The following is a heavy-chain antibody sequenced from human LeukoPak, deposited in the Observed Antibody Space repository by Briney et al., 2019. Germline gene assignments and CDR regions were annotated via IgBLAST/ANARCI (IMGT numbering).Heavy chain of an antibody. J-gene: IGHJ6*03. CDR3: ARSREYYDFWSGSGGDYYYMDV. CDR2: INPNSGGT. D-gene: IGHD3-3*01. CDR1: GYTFTGYY. Sequence: ASVKVSCKASGYTFTGYYMHWVRQAPGQGLEWMGWINPNSGGTNYAQKFQGRVTMTRDTSISTAYMELSRLRSDDTAVYYCARSREYYDFWSGSGGDYYYMDVWGKGTTVTVSS. V-gene: IGHV1-2*02.